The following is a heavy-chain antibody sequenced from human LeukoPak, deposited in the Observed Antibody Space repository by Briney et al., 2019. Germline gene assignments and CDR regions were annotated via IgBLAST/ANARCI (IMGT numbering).Heavy chain of an antibody. CDR1: GYTFRSYY. CDR3: ARDRYDFWSGYYSYFDY. Sequence: GASVKVSCKASGYTFRSYYMHWVRQAPAQGLEWMGIINPSGGSTSYAQKFQGRVTMTRDTSTSTAYMELSRLRSDDTAVYYCARDRYDFWSGYYSYFDYWGQGTLVTVSS. V-gene: IGHV1-46*01. CDR2: INPSGGST. D-gene: IGHD3-3*01. J-gene: IGHJ4*02.